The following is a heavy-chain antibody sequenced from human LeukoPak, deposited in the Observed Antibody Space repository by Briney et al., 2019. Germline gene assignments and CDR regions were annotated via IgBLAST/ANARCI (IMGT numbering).Heavy chain of an antibody. CDR1: GYTFTSYD. CDR3: ARRPNGWREPEEENYYYYYMDV. V-gene: IGHV1-8*01. J-gene: IGHJ6*03. CDR2: MNPNSGNT. Sequence: ASVKVSCKASGYTFTSYDINWVRQATGQGLEWMGWMNPNSGNTDYAQKFQGRVTMTRNTSISTAYMELSSLRSEDTAVYYCARRPNGWREPEEENYYYYYMDVWGKGTTVTVSS. D-gene: IGHD1-26*01.